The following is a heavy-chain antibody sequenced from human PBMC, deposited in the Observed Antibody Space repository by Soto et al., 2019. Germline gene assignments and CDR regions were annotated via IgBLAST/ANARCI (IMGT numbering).Heavy chain of an antibody. V-gene: IGHV4-39*01. Sequence: SETLSLTCTVSGGSISSSSYYWGWIRQPPGKGLEWIGSIYYSGSTYYNPSLKSRLTMSVDTSKNQFSLTSEDTAVYYCARGSPTTVTTWFDPWGQGTLVTVSS. J-gene: IGHJ5*02. D-gene: IGHD4-17*01. CDR2: IYYSGST. CDR1: GGSISSSSYY. CDR3: TTVTTWFDP.